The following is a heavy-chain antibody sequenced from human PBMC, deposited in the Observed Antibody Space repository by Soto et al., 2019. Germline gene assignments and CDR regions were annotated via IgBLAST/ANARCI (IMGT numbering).Heavy chain of an antibody. CDR2: ISARGGSS. Sequence: DVQLLESGGGLVQPGGSLRLSCAASGFSFSSYAMVWVRQATGKGLEWVAVISARGGSSYFADSVKGRFTLSRDNSKNVLSQEMNSLRAEDTAIYFCAKGSIEYSASVDNWVQGTLVVVSS. V-gene: IGHV3-23*01. CDR1: GFSFSSYA. D-gene: IGHD5-12*01. J-gene: IGHJ4*02. CDR3: AKGSIEYSASVDN.